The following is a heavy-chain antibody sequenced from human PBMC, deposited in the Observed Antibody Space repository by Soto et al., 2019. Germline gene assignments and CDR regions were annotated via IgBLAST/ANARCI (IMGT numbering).Heavy chain of an antibody. Sequence: LTCAVSGGSFTSNNWWTWVRQPPGQGLEWIGEIYRTGSTNYNPSLKSRVTISLDKSENQFSLRVTSLTAADTAVYYCASRDPGTSVDYWGQGTLVTVSS. J-gene: IGHJ4*02. V-gene: IGHV4-4*02. CDR1: GGSFTSNNW. CDR2: IYRTGST. D-gene: IGHD1-7*01. CDR3: ASRDPGTSVDY.